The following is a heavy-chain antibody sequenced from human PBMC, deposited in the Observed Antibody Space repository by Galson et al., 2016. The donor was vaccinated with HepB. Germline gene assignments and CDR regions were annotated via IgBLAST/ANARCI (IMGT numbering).Heavy chain of an antibody. D-gene: IGHD1-26*01. CDR1: GFTFTNHW. V-gene: IGHV3-74*01. CDR3: ARDRIHDKWDYHPLFDN. CDR2: INNDGTII. J-gene: IGHJ4*02. Sequence: SLRLSCAASGFTFTNHWMHWIRQAPGKGPVWVSRINNDGTIINHADSVKGRFTISRDNARNTLHPQMNSLRAEDTAVYYCARDRIHDKWDYHPLFDNWGQGTLVTVSS.